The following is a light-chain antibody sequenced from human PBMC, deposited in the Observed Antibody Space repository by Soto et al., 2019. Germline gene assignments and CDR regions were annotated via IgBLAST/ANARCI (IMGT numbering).Light chain of an antibody. Sequence: QSVLTQPASVSGSPGQSITLSCTGTSSDIGSYNLVSWYQQHPGKAPKLMIYEGSKRPSGVSNRFSGSKSGNTASLTISGLQAEDKADYYCCSFAGSNTFVFGTGTKVTVL. J-gene: IGLJ1*01. V-gene: IGLV2-23*03. CDR1: SSDIGSYNL. CDR2: EGS. CDR3: CSFAGSNTFV.